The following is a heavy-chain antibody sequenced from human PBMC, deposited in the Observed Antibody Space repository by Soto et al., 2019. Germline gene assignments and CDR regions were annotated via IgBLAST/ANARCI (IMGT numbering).Heavy chain of an antibody. V-gene: IGHV1-69*13. J-gene: IGHJ6*02. CDR2: IIPIFGTA. CDR1: GGTXNSYA. Sequence: SXKVSFTASGGTXNSYAIRLVRQAPGQGLEWMGGIIPIFGTANYAQKFQVRVTITADESTSTAYMELSSLRSEYTAVYYCARDRKSYGMDVWGQGTTVTVSS. CDR3: ARDRKSYGMDV.